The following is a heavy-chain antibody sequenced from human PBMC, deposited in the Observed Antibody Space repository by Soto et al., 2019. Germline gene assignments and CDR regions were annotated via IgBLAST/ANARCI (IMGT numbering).Heavy chain of an antibody. D-gene: IGHD6-19*01. Sequence: ASVKVSCKASGYTFTSYGISWVRQAPGQGLEWMGWIRAYNGNTNYAQKLQGRVTMTTDTSTSTAYMELRSLRSDDTAVYYCARDIVSSGWYLGTFDYWGQGTLVTVSS. J-gene: IGHJ4*02. CDR1: GYTFTSYG. CDR3: ARDIVSSGWYLGTFDY. V-gene: IGHV1-18*01. CDR2: IRAYNGNT.